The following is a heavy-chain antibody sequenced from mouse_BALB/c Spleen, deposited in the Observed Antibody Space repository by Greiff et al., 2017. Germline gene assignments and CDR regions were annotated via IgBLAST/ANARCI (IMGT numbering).Heavy chain of an antibody. CDR1: GYAFTNYL. Sequence: VQLQQSGAELVRPGTSVKVSCKASGYAFTNYLIEWVKQRPGQGLEWIGVINPGSGGTNYNEKFKGKATLTADKSSSTAYMQLSRLTSDDSAVYFCARRGYGYDGGYAMDYWGQGTSVTVSA. D-gene: IGHD2-2*01. CDR2: INPGSGGT. CDR3: ARRGYGYDGGYAMDY. J-gene: IGHJ4*01. V-gene: IGHV1-54*01.